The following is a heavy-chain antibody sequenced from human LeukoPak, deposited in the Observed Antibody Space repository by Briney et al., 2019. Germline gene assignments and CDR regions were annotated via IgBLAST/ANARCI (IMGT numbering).Heavy chain of an antibody. J-gene: IGHJ3*02. D-gene: IGHD3-10*01. CDR1: GYTFTDYY. V-gene: IGHV1-2*02. CDR2: IKPNSGGT. Sequence: ASVKVSCKASGYTFTDYYMHWVRQAPGQGLEWMGWIKPNSGGTNSAQKFQGRVTMTRDTSIKTAYMELSRLRSDDTAVYYCARAYGSGLRDVFAIWGRGTLVTISS. CDR3: ARAYGSGLRDVFAI.